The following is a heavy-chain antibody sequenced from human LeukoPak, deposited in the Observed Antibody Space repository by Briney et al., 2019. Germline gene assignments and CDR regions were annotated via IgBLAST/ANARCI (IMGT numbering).Heavy chain of an antibody. CDR1: GGSISSYY. CDR2: IYTSGST. J-gene: IGHJ4*02. D-gene: IGHD5-18*01. Sequence: SETLSLTCTVSGGSISSYYWSWIRQPAGKGLEWIGRIYTSGSTNYNPSLKSRVTMSVDTSKNQFSLKLSSVTAADTAVYYCARGGFLYTAMSPFDYWGQGTLVTVSS. V-gene: IGHV4-4*07. CDR3: ARGGFLYTAMSPFDY.